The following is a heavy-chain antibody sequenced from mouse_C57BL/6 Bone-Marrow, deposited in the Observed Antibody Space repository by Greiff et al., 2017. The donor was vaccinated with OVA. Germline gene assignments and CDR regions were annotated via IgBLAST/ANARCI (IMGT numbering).Heavy chain of an antibody. D-gene: IGHD4-1*01. CDR3: ARSGGFAY. CDR1: GFNIKDYY. J-gene: IGHJ3*01. Sequence: EVQLQQSGAELVKPGASVKLSCTASGFNIKDYYMHWVKQRPEQGLEWIGRIDPEDGETKYAPKFPGKATITADTSSNTAYLQLSSLTSEDTAVYYGARSGGFAYWGQGTLVTVSA. CDR2: IDPEDGET. V-gene: IGHV14-2*01.